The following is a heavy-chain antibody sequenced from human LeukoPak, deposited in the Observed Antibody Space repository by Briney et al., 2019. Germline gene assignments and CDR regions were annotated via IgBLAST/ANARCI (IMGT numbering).Heavy chain of an antibody. Sequence: ASVKVSSKASVYTFTNYGISWVRQAPGQGLEWRGWISADNGDTNYAQNLQDRVTMTTDTSTSTVYMELRSLRSDDTAVYYCARDWDCSGGACRDCFDPWGQGTLVTVSS. CDR1: VYTFTNYG. J-gene: IGHJ5*02. D-gene: IGHD2-15*01. CDR2: ISADNGDT. CDR3: ARDWDCSGGACRDCFDP. V-gene: IGHV1-18*01.